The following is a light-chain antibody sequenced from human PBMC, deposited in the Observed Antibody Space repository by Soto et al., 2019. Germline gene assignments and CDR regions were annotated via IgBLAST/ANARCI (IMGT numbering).Light chain of an antibody. CDR3: QQRSNWPIT. CDR1: QSGSSSY. J-gene: IGKJ3*01. CDR2: GAS. Sequence: EIALTQSRGTLSLSPVERATLXXXXSQSGSSSYVAWYQXKPGQXXRXXIYGASSRATGIPDRFSGSGSGTDFTLTISSLEPEDFAVYYCQQRSNWPITFGPGTKGDI. V-gene: IGKV3D-20*02.